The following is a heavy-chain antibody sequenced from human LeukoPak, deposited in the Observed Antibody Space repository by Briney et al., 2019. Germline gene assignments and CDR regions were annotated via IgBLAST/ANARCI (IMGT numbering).Heavy chain of an antibody. CDR3: AKDRPNSSSWTINDY. CDR1: GFTFSSYA. CDR2: ISGSGGST. D-gene: IGHD6-13*01. J-gene: IGHJ4*02. V-gene: IGHV3-23*01. Sequence: PGGSLRLSCAASGFTFSSYAMSWVRQAPGKGLEWVSAISGSGGSTYYADSVKGRFTVSRDNSKNTLYLQMNSLRAEDTAVYYCAKDRPNSSSWTINDYWGQGTLVTVSS.